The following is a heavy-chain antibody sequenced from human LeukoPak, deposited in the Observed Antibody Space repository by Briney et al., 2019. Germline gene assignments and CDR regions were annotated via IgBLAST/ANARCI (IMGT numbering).Heavy chain of an antibody. CDR2: ITDSGGDT. CDR1: GFTVSINY. D-gene: IGHD6-6*01. V-gene: IGHV3-23*01. J-gene: IGHJ4*02. Sequence: PGGSLRLSCAASGFTVSINYMSWVRQAPGKGLEWVSAITDSGGDTFHADSVKGRLTISRDNSKNALYLQMNSLRVEDTAVYYCVKGSSSSRPYYFDYWGQGTLVTVS. CDR3: VKGSSSSRPYYFDY.